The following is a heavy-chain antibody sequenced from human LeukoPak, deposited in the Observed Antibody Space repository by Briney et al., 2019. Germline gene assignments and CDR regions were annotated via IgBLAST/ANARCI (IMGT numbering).Heavy chain of an antibody. CDR2: ISTKSDAI. CDR3: AAVYAEGYIDY. CDR1: GFDFSDYA. V-gene: IGHV3-48*01. J-gene: IGHJ4*03. D-gene: IGHD2-8*01. Sequence: GGSLRLSCEAAGFDFSDYAMTWVRQIPGKGLEWLAYISTKSDAIYYADSVKGRFTISRDNEKTSVFLQMSSLRAEDTAVYYCAAVYAEGYIDYWGQGTLVTVSS.